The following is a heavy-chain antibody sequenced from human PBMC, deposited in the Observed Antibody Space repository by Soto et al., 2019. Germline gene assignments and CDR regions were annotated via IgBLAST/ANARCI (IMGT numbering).Heavy chain of an antibody. D-gene: IGHD1-26*01. J-gene: IGHJ4*02. CDR3: ARVRSYMLFDY. V-gene: IGHV4-59*01. CDR2: IYYSGST. CDR1: GGSISSYY. Sequence: PSETLSLTCTVSGGSISSYYWSWIRQPPGKGLEWIGYIYYSGSTNYNPSLKSRVTISVDTSKNQFSLKLGSVTAADTAVYYCARVRSYMLFDYWGQGTLVTVSS.